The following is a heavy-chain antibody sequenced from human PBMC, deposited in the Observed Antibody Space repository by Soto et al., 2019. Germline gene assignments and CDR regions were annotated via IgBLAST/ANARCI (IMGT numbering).Heavy chain of an antibody. V-gene: IGHV3-23*01. CDR2: ITGGGTNT. D-gene: IGHD3-16*01. Sequence: WGSLRLSCAASGFTFSTYAMNWVRQTPGKGLEWVSGITGGGTNTYYADSVKGRFTISRDNSKNTLYLQMNSLRAEDTAVYYCAKLRATSWYYYYGMDVWGQGTTVTVSS. CDR3: AKLRATSWYYYYGMDV. CDR1: GFTFSTYA. J-gene: IGHJ6*02.